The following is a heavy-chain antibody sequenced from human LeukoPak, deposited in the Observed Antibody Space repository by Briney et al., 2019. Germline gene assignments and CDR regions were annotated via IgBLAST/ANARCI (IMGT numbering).Heavy chain of an antibody. V-gene: IGHV3-30*02. J-gene: IGHJ4*02. Sequence: PGGSLRLSCAASGFTFSSCGMHWVRQAPGKGLEWVAVIWYDGSNKYYADSVKGRFTISRDNSKSTLSLQMSSLRAEDTAVYYCVGRYCTSTSCPYYLDYWGQGTLVTVSS. D-gene: IGHD2-2*01. CDR2: IWYDGSNK. CDR1: GFTFSSCG. CDR3: VGRYCTSTSCPYYLDY.